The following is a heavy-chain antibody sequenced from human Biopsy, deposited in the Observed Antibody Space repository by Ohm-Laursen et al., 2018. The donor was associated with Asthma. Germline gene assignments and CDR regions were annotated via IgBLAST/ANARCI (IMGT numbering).Heavy chain of an antibody. CDR2: IHHSGTS. Sequence: SDTLSLTCAVSGDSITSGGCCWNWIRQHPGKGLEWIGYIHHSGTSYFNPSLKSRVSFSRDTSKNQFSLRLTSVTAADTAVYYCARTTYGHDGFDPWGQGTLVTVSS. V-gene: IGHV4-31*11. J-gene: IGHJ5*02. D-gene: IGHD4-17*01. CDR1: GDSITSGGCC. CDR3: ARTTYGHDGFDP.